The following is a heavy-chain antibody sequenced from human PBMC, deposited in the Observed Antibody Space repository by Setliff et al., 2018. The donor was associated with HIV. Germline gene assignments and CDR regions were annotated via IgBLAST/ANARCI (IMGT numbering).Heavy chain of an antibody. V-gene: IGHV4-38-2*01. D-gene: IGHD3-22*01. CDR3: ARLWAYYDSSGRTAFDI. CDR2: VYHGGSA. J-gene: IGHJ3*02. CDR1: GYSISSSYY. Sequence: SETLSLTCAVSGYSISSSYYWGWIRQPPGKGLEWIASVYHGGSAYYNPSLKSRVTTSVDTSRNHFSLRLGSVTAADTAVYYCARLWAYYDSSGRTAFDIWGQGTMVTVSS.